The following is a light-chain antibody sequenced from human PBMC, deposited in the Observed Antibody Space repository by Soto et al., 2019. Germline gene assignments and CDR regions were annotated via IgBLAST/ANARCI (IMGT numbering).Light chain of an antibody. Sequence: DIVLTQSPLSLPVIPGEPASISCRSSQSLQYSNGYNYLDWYFQKPGQSPQLLISLGSTRASGVPDRFSGSGSGTDFTLKISRVEADDVGVYYCFQGLQTPPITFGQGTLLEIK. J-gene: IGKJ5*01. CDR2: LGS. CDR3: FQGLQTPPIT. V-gene: IGKV2-28*01. CDR1: QSLQYSNGYNY.